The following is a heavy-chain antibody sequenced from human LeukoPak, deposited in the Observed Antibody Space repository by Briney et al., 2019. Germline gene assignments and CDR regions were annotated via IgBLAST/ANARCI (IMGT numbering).Heavy chain of an antibody. Sequence: SETLSLTCAVYGGSFSGYYWSWIRQPPGKGLESIGEINHSGSTNYNPSLKSRVTISVDTSKNQFSLKLSSVTAADTAVYYCARDRYYGSGSYYNPRRGYFDYWGQGTLVTVSS. CDR1: GGSFSGYY. CDR2: INHSGST. D-gene: IGHD3-10*01. V-gene: IGHV4-34*01. CDR3: ARDRYYGSGSYYNPRRGYFDY. J-gene: IGHJ4*02.